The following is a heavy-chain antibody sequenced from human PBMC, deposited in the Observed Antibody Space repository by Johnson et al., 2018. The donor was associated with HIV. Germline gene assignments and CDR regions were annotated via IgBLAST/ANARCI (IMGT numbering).Heavy chain of an antibody. CDR2: ISYDGSNK. CDR3: AREGGEWELGNYYYYMDV. CDR1: GFTFSSYA. D-gene: IGHD1-26*01. V-gene: IGHV3-30-3*01. Sequence: QVQLVESGGGVVQPGRSLRLSCAASGFTFSSYAMHWVRQAPGKGLEWVAVISYDGSNKYYADSVKGRFTISRDNAKNSLYLQMNSLRAEDTAVYYCAREGGEWELGNYYYYMDVWGKGTTVTVSS. J-gene: IGHJ6*03.